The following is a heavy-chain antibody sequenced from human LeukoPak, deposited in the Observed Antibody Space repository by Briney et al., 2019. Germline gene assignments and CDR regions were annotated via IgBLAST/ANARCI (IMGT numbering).Heavy chain of an antibody. J-gene: IGHJ4*02. CDR1: GFNFNPYT. D-gene: IGHD2-8*01. CDR3: AKDLRPDGVDNFDH. Sequence: GGSLRLSCAASGFNFNPYTMNWVRQAPGKGLQWVANILASGGPTYYADSVKGRFIISRDNSKSTVYLQMNSLRVEDTAIYYCAKDLRPDGVDNFDHWGQGILVTVSS. V-gene: IGHV3-23*01. CDR2: ILASGGPT.